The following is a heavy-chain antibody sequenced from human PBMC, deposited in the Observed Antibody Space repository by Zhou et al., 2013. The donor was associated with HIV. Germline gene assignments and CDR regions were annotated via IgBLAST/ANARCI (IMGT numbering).Heavy chain of an antibody. V-gene: IGHV1-18*01. CDR2: ISGYKANT. J-gene: IGHJ3*02. D-gene: IGHD6-13*01. CDR1: GYTFTSYG. Sequence: QVQLVQSGAEVKKPGASVKVSCKASGYTFTSYGFSWVRQAPGQGLEWMGWISGYKANTNYAQKLQGRVTMTTDTSTSTIYMELRSLRSDDTAVYYCARERQSSSWFSEAFDIWGQGDNGHRL. CDR3: ARERQSSSWFSEAFDI.